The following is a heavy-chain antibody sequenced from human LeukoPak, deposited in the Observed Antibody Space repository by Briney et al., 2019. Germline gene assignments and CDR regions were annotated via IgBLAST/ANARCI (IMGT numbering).Heavy chain of an antibody. CDR2: IDTAGNT. CDR1: EFTFSNYD. J-gene: IGHJ4*02. CDR3: ARAKMPGIQTAGRVNYFEF. V-gene: IGHV3-13*01. Sequence: GGSLRLSCAASEFTFSNYDMHWVRQATGKGLEWVSTIDTAGNTWYPDSVKGRFTISRENAKDSLTLQMNSLRVGDTAVYYCARAKMPGIQTAGRVNYFEFWGQGTLVTVSS. D-gene: IGHD6-13*01.